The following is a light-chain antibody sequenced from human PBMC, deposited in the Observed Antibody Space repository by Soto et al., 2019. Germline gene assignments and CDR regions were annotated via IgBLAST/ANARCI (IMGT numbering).Light chain of an antibody. J-gene: IGLJ2*01. Sequence: QSVLTKPTSASGTPGQRVTISCSGSSSTIGGNTVNWYQQRPGTAPKLLIYNDDERPSGVPGRFTGYKSGTSSSLAISGLQSDDEADYYCSSWDDSLNVVVFGAGTKLTVL. CDR1: SSTIGGNT. CDR2: NDD. V-gene: IGLV1-44*01. CDR3: SSWDDSLNVVV.